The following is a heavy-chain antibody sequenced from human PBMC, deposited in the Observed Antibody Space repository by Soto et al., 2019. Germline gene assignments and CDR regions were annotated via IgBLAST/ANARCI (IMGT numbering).Heavy chain of an antibody. V-gene: IGHV4-59*01. Sequence: SETLSLTCTVSGGSISSYYWSWIRHPPGKGLEWIGYIYYSGSTNYNPSLKSRVTISVDTSKNQFSLKLSSVTAADTAAYYCARDKVGASGDSYYRNRKAFWGQGSTV. CDR3: ARDKVGASGDSYYRNRKAF. CDR2: IYYSGST. CDR1: GGSISSYY. J-gene: IGHJ6*01. D-gene: IGHD2-15*01.